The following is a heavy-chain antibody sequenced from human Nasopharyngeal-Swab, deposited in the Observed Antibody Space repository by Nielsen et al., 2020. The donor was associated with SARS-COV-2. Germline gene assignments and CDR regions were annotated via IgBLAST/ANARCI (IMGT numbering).Heavy chain of an antibody. D-gene: IGHD6-13*01. V-gene: IGHV3-66*02. Sequence: LSLTCAASGFTVSSNYMSWVRQAPGKGLEWVSVIYSGGSTYYADSVKGRFTISRDNSKNTLYLQMNSLRAEDTAVYYCARTGGLAAAGLDYWGQGTLVTVSS. CDR2: IYSGGST. CDR1: GFTVSSNY. J-gene: IGHJ4*02. CDR3: ARTGGLAAAGLDY.